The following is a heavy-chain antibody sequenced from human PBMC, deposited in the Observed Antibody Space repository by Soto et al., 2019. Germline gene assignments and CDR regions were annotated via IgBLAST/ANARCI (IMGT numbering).Heavy chain of an antibody. Sequence: EVQLVESGGGLVRPGRSLRLSCSTSGFTFGDDGMTWFRQAPGKGLEWVGLIRSKSYGKTTEYAASATDRFTISRDDSKRIAYGQLNSRKAADTAVYSCTREICDYGDPKWYLDLWGRGTLVTVSS. J-gene: IGHJ2*01. V-gene: IGHV3-49*05. CDR3: TREICDYGDPKWYLDL. CDR1: GFTFGDDG. CDR2: IRSKSYGKTT. D-gene: IGHD4-17*01.